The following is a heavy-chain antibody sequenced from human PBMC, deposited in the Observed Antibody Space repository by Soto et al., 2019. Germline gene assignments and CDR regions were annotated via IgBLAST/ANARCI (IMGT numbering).Heavy chain of an antibody. CDR1: GFTFSDYY. V-gene: IGHV3-11*01. J-gene: IGHJ4*02. Sequence: PGGSLRLSCVASGFTFSDYYMNWIRQAPGKGLEWVSHISSSGSIIYYADSVKGRFTISRDNAKNSLYLQMNSLRAEDTAVYYCARDLGYYDSSGYFDYWGQGTLVTVSS. D-gene: IGHD3-22*01. CDR3: ARDLGYYDSSGYFDY. CDR2: ISSSGSII.